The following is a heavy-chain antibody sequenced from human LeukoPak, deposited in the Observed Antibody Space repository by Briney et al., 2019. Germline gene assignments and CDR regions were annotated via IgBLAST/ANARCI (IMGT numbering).Heavy chain of an antibody. Sequence: SETLSLTCAVSGGSISSGGYSWSWIRQPPGKGLEWIGYIYHSGSTYYNPSLKSRVTISVDRSKNQFSLKLSSVTAGDTAVYYCARASGIAAAHWFDPWGQGTLVSVSS. V-gene: IGHV4-30-2*01. J-gene: IGHJ5*02. CDR3: ARASGIAAAHWFDP. CDR2: IYHSGST. CDR1: GGSISSGGYS. D-gene: IGHD6-13*01.